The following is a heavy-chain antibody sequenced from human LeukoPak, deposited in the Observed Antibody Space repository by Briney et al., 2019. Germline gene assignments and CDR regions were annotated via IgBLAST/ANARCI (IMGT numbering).Heavy chain of an antibody. CDR3: ARDKSAGADTGSSFYY. D-gene: IGHD3-10*01. CDR2: IKQDGSEK. CDR1: GFTFSSYG. J-gene: IGHJ4*02. Sequence: PGGSLRLSCAASGFTFSSYGMHWVRQAPGKGLEWVASIKQDGSEKYYVDSVKGRFTISRDNAKNSLYLQMNSLRAEDTAIYYCARDKSAGADTGSSFYYWGQGALVTVSS. V-gene: IGHV3-7*03.